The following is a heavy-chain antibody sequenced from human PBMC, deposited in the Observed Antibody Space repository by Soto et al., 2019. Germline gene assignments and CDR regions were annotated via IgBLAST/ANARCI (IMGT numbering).Heavy chain of an antibody. CDR1: GFTFSSYA. D-gene: IGHD3-22*01. CDR2: ISGSGGST. CDR3: AKTASSITMTVVVTNAPYFDY. Sequence: PGGSLRLSCAASGFTFSSYAMSWVRQAPGKGLEWVSAISGSGGSTYYADSVKGRFTISRDNSKNTLYLQMNSLRAEDTAVYYCAKTASSITMTVVVTNAPYFDYWGQGTLVTVSS. J-gene: IGHJ4*02. V-gene: IGHV3-23*01.